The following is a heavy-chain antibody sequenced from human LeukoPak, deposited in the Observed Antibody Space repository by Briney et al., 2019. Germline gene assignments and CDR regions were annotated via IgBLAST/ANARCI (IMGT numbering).Heavy chain of an antibody. CDR2: IYSGGST. J-gene: IGHJ4*02. D-gene: IGHD3-10*01. CDR3: ARSDYYGAGSYSADY. CDR1: GFTVSSNY. V-gene: IGHV3-53*01. Sequence: PGGSLRLSCAVSGFTVSSNYMSWVRQAPGKGLEWVSVIYSGGSTYYADSVKGRFTISRDNSENTLYLQMNSLRAEDTAVYYCARSDYYGAGSYSADYWGQGTLVTVSS.